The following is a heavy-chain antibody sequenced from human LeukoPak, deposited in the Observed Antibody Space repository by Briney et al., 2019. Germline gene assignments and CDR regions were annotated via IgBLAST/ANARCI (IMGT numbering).Heavy chain of an antibody. Sequence: GASVKVSCKASGGTVSSHAISWGRLAPGQGLGWMGRVFPILGIANYAQKFQGRVTITADKSTSTAYMELSSLRSEDTAVYYCARDFSWTGDYYYYGMDVWGQGTTVTVSS. CDR3: ARDFSWTGDYYYYGMDV. J-gene: IGHJ6*02. D-gene: IGHD3/OR15-3a*01. CDR2: VFPILGIA. V-gene: IGHV1-69*04. CDR1: GGTVSSHA.